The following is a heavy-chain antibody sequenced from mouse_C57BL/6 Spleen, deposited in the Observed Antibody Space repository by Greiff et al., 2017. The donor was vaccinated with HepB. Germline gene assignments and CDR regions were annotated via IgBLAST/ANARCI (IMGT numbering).Heavy chain of an antibody. CDR2: ISSGGDYI. CDR1: GFTFSSYA. V-gene: IGHV5-9-1*02. J-gene: IGHJ3*01. Sequence: EVQGVESGEGLVKPGGSLKLSCAASGFTFSSYAMSWVRQTPEKRLEWVAYISSGGDYIYYADTVKGRFTISRDNARNTLYLQMSSLKSEDTAMYYCTRGKYGSSLAWFAYWGQGTLVTVSA. CDR3: TRGKYGSSLAWFAY. D-gene: IGHD1-1*01.